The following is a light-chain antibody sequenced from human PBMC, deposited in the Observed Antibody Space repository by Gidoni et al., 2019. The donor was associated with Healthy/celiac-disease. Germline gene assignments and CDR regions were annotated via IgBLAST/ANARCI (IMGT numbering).Light chain of an antibody. CDR1: DDIANY. CDR2: DSS. V-gene: IGKV1-33*01. CDR3: QQYDNLPIT. Sequence: DIQMTQSPSSLSASVGDRVTITSQASDDIANYLTCYQQKPGKAPNLLIYDSSKLETGVPSRFSGSGSGTDFTFTISSLQPEDFASYYCQQYDNLPITFGQGTRLDMK. J-gene: IGKJ5*01.